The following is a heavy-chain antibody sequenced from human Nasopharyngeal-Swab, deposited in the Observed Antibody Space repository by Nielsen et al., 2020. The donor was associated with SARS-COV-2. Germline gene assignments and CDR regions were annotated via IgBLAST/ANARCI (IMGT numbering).Heavy chain of an antibody. V-gene: IGHV3-7*01. CDR2: ISPDGGQK. CDR3: ARDRSGETGTVGAD. D-gene: IGHD1-7*01. J-gene: IGHJ4*02. CDR1: GFTFSSKW. Sequence: GESLKISCAGSGFTFSSKWMNWARQAPGKGLEWVANISPDGGQKYYADSVKGRFTISRDNAKNTMYLQMNSLRADDTAMYFCARDRSGETGTVGADWGQGTLVTVSS.